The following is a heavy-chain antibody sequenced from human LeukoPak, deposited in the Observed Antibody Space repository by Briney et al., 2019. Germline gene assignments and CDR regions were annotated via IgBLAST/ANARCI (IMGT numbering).Heavy chain of an antibody. CDR1: GGSISSGGYS. Sequence: PSQTLSLICAVSGGSISSGGYSWNWIRQPPGKGLEWIGYIYHSGTTYYNPSLKSRVTISVDRSKNQFSLKLSSVTAADTAVYYCARDQSNSWFWFDPWGQGTLVTVSS. CDR2: IYHSGTT. CDR3: ARDQSNSWFWFDP. D-gene: IGHD6-13*01. V-gene: IGHV4-30-2*01. J-gene: IGHJ5*02.